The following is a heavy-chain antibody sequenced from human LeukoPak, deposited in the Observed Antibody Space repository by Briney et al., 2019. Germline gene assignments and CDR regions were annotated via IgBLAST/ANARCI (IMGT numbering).Heavy chain of an antibody. D-gene: IGHD2-2*01. CDR3: ARVVEVVPAALGDMWFDP. J-gene: IGHJ5*02. CDR2: ISAYNGNT. V-gene: IGHV1-18*01. Sequence: ASVKVSCKASGYTFTSYGISWVRQAPGQGLEWMGWISAYNGNTNYAQKLQGRVTMTTDTSTSTAYMELRSLRSDDTAVYYCARVVEVVPAALGDMWFDPWGQGTLVTVSS. CDR1: GYTFTSYG.